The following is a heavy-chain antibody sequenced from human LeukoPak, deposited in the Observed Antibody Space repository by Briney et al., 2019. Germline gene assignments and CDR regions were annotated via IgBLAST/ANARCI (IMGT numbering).Heavy chain of an antibody. J-gene: IGHJ4*02. Sequence: SGGSLRLSCAASGFSFSSYWMHWVRQAPGKGLVWVSRINSDGSITTYADSVKGRFTISRDDAKNTLYLQVNSLRAEDTAVYYCVRNLDFWGDSEDYWGQGTLVTVSS. CDR3: VRNLDFWGDSEDY. D-gene: IGHD3-3*01. CDR1: GFSFSSYW. CDR2: INSDGSIT. V-gene: IGHV3-74*01.